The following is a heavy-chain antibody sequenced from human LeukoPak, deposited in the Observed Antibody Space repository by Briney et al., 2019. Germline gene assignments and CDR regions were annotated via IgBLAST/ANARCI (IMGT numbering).Heavy chain of an antibody. CDR3: ATRHRYSSGWPFDY. CDR1: GYTFTSYG. J-gene: IGHJ4*02. CDR2: ISAYNGNT. Sequence: GASVKVSCKASGYTFTSYGISWVRQAPGQGLEWMGWISAYNGNTNYAQKLQGRVTMTTDTSTSTAYMELRSLRSDDTAVYYCATRHRYSSGWPFDYWGQGTLVTVSS. V-gene: IGHV1-18*01. D-gene: IGHD6-19*01.